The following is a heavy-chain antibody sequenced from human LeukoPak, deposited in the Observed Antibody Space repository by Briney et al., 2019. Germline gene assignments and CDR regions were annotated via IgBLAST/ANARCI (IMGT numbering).Heavy chain of an antibody. J-gene: IGHJ3*02. Sequence: GGSLRLSCAASGFAFSSYGMHWVRQAPGKGLEWVAFIWYDGSNKNYADSVTGRITISRDNSKNTLYLQMNSLRAEDTAVYYCAKDSSTSCYKCAFDIWGRGTMITVSS. CDR3: AKDSSTSCYKCAFDI. CDR1: GFAFSSYG. D-gene: IGHD2-2*02. V-gene: IGHV3-30*02. CDR2: IWYDGSNK.